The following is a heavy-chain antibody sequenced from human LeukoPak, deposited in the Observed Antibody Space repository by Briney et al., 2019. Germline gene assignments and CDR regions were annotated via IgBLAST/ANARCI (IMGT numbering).Heavy chain of an antibody. D-gene: IGHD5-18*01. V-gene: IGHV3-21*01. CDR1: GFTFSNAW. CDR3: AKGYSYAYDY. J-gene: IGHJ4*02. CDR2: ISSSSSYI. Sequence: GGSLRLSCAASGFTFSNAWMSWVRQAPGKGLEWVSSISSSSSYIYYADSVKGRFTISRDNAKNSLYLQMNSLRAEDTAVYYCAKGYSYAYDYWGQGTLVTVSS.